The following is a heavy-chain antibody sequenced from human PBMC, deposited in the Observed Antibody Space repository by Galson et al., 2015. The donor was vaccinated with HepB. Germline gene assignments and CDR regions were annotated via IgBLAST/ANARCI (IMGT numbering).Heavy chain of an antibody. Sequence: PVKVACKAPGGSFSSYGISWVREAPGQGLEWTGGIIPIFGPATYAQRFQGRITITADESTSTAYMELSRLRSEDTAVYYCAREGQLGVAVAGSFPGWFDPWGQGTLVTVSS. D-gene: IGHD6-19*01. CDR2: IIPIFGPA. CDR1: GGSFSSYG. V-gene: IGHV1-69*13. J-gene: IGHJ5*02. CDR3: AREGQLGVAVAGSFPGWFDP.